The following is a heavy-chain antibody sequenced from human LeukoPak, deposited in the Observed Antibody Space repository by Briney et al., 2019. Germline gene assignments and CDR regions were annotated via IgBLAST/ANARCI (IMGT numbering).Heavy chain of an antibody. Sequence: GASVKVSCKVSGHTLSEVAMHWVRQAPGKGLEWMGGFDPEHGEAVFPQTFEDRVTLTEDTSTDIAYMGLSSLRSEDTAVYFCATDLRWTPSSAWYYFGDWGQGTLVTVSS. V-gene: IGHV1-24*01. CDR1: GHTLSEVA. CDR3: ATDLRWTPSSAWYYFGD. CDR2: FDPEHGEA. J-gene: IGHJ4*02. D-gene: IGHD6-19*01.